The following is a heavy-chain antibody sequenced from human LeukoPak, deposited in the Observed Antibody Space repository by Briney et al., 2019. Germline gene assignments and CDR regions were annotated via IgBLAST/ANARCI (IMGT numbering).Heavy chain of an antibody. CDR3: ARDASCSGGNCYAWFDP. V-gene: IGHV1-46*01. Sequence: GAAVKVSCKASGYTFTSYFMHWVRQAPGQGLEWMGIIHPSGGSVSYAQNFQGRVTMTRDTSTSTVYMELSSLRSEDTAVYYCARDASCSGGNCYAWFDPWGQGTLVTVSS. D-gene: IGHD2-15*01. CDR1: GYTFTSYF. J-gene: IGHJ5*01. CDR2: IHPSGGSV.